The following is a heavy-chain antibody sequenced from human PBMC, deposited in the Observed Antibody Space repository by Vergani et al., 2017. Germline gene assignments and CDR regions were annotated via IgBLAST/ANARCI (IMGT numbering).Heavy chain of an antibody. D-gene: IGHD3-10*01. Sequence: EVQLVESGGGLVKRGGSLRLSCAASGFTFSSYSMNWVRQAPGKGLEWVSSISSSSSYIHYSDSLKGRFTISRDNAKSSLYLQMNSLRAEDTGVYYCARDRYYLGSASFPDFYYYGSDVSGKGTAVTVAS. CDR1: GFTFSSYS. V-gene: IGHV3-21*01. J-gene: IGHJ6*04. CDR2: ISSSSSYI. CDR3: ARDRYYLGSASFPDFYYYGSDV.